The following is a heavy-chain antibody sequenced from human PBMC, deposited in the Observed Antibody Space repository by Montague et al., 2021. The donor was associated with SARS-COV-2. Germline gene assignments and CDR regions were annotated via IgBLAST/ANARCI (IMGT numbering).Heavy chain of an antibody. CDR1: GFSLDTRGAG. D-gene: IGHD5-12*01. V-gene: IGHV2-5*01. CDR3: ARREEDNNGYSWFDP. J-gene: IGHJ5*02. Sequence: PTLVKPTQTFTLICSFSGFSLDTRGAGVAWIRQPPGKALEWLGTIYWNDGKHYNSSLKSRLSMPKDTSKNQVVLILTDVDPADTATYFCARREEDNNGYSWFDPWGQGTLVTVSS. CDR2: IYWNDGK.